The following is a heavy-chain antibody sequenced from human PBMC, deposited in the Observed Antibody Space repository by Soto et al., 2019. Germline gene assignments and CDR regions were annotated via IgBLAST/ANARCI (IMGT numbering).Heavy chain of an antibody. D-gene: IGHD3-22*01. V-gene: IGHV1-18*01. Sequence: ASVKVSCKASGYTFTSYGISWVRQAPGQGLEWMGWISAYNGNTNYAQKLQGRVTMTTDTSTSTAYMELRSLRSDDTAVYYCARAGYYYDSRGPGGGRPYYYYYGMDVWGQGTTVTV. J-gene: IGHJ6*02. CDR2: ISAYNGNT. CDR1: GYTFTSYG. CDR3: ARAGYYYDSRGPGGGRPYYYYYGMDV.